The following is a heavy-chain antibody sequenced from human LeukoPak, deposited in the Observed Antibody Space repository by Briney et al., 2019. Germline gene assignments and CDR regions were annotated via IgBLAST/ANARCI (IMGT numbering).Heavy chain of an antibody. CDR2: IYHSGST. Sequence: SETLSLTCAVSGGSISSGGYSWSWIRQPPGKGLEWIGYIYHSGSTYYNPSLKSRVTISVDRSKNQFSLKLSSVTAADTAVYYCARVGGSRSVYFDYWGQGTLVTVSS. CDR1: GGSISSGGYS. J-gene: IGHJ4*02. D-gene: IGHD2-15*01. V-gene: IGHV4-30-2*01. CDR3: ARVGGSRSVYFDY.